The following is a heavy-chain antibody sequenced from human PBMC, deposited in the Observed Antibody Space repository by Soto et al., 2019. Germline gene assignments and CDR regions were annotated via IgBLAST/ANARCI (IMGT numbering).Heavy chain of an antibody. CDR1: GFTFSRYA. CDR3: AKDLEWLRFYFDY. V-gene: IGHV3-23*01. CDR2: ITGSGGST. Sequence: EVQLLESGGGLVQPGGSLRLSCAASGFTFSRYAMSWVRQAPGKGLEWVSAITGSGGSTYSADSVKGRFTISRANSKNTLYRQMNCLRAADSAVYYCAKDLEWLRFYFDYWGQGTLVTVSS. D-gene: IGHD5-12*01. J-gene: IGHJ4*02.